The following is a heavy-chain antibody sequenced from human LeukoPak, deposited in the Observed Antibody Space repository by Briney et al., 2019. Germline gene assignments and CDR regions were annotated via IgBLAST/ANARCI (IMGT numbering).Heavy chain of an antibody. CDR3: ARVPGIAAARRWFDP. CDR1: GFTFNNYW. D-gene: IGHD6-13*01. V-gene: IGHV4-34*01. J-gene: IGHJ5*02. Sequence: GSLRLSCAASGFTFNNYWMSWIRQPPGKGLEWIGEINHSGSTNYNPSLKSRVTISVDTSKNQFSLKLSSVTAADTAEYYCARVPGIAAARRWFDPWGQGTLVTVSS. CDR2: INHSGST.